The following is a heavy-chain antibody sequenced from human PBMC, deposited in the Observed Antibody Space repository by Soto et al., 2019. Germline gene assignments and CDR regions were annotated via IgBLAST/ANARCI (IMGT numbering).Heavy chain of an antibody. CDR3: AREFFYTMEV. CDR1: GFTFRDYY. Sequence: QVQLVESGGGLVRPGGSLRLSCEASGFTFRDYYMTWFRQAPGKGLEWLSYIDSSTKYTNYADSVKGRFTISRDNAKNSLDLQMNNLRGDDTGVYYRAREFFYTMEVWGQGTMVTVS. J-gene: IGHJ6*02. D-gene: IGHD4-4*01. V-gene: IGHV3-11*05. CDR2: IDSSTKYT.